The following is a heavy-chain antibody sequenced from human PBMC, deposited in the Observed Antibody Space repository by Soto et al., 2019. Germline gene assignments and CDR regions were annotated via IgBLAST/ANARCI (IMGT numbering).Heavy chain of an antibody. Sequence: ASVKVSCKASGFTFINYYMHWVRQAPGQGLEWLGIIDPTGSGTSYAQKVQGRVSVTRDTSTSTVYMELSSLRSEDTAVYYCSRKNSNGRGGGLDPGGQGTLVSV. CDR1: GFTFINYY. CDR3: SRKNSNGRGGGLDP. V-gene: IGHV1-46*03. D-gene: IGHD3-10*02. J-gene: IGHJ5*02. CDR2: IDPTGSGT.